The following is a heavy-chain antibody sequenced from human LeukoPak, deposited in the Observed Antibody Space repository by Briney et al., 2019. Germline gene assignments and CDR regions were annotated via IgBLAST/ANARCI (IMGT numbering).Heavy chain of an antibody. D-gene: IGHD2-2*02. CDR1: GYTFTSYG. CDR2: ISAYNGNT. J-gene: IGHJ6*02. Sequence: ASVKVSCKASGYTFTSYGISWVRQAPGQGLEWMGWISAYNGNTNYAQKLQGRVTMTTDTSTSTACMELRSLRSDDTAVYYCARVAGYCSSTSCYTGVYYYYYGMDVWGQGTTVTVSS. CDR3: ARVAGYCSSTSCYTGVYYYYYGMDV. V-gene: IGHV1-18*01.